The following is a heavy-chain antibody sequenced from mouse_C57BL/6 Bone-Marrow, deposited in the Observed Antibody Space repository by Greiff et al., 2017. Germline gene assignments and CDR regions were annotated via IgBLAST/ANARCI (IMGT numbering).Heavy chain of an antibody. CDR1: GYTFTSYW. D-gene: IGHD2-5*01. V-gene: IGHV1-55*01. CDR2: IYPGSGST. Sequence: QVQLQQPGAELVKPGASVKMSCKASGYTFTSYWITWVKQRPGQGLEWIGDIYPGSGSTNYNEKFKSKATLTVDTSSSTAYMQLSSLTSEDSAVYYCARKDDSNYVFAYWGQGTLVTVSA. CDR3: ARKDDSNYVFAY. J-gene: IGHJ3*01.